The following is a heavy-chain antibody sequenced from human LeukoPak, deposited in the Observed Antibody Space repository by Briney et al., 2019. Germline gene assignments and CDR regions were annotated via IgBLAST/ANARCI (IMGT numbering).Heavy chain of an antibody. CDR1: GFTFTTYA. CDR2: ISTRGGST. Sequence: AGGSLRLSWSASGFTFTTYAMSWVRQAPGKGLEWVAAISTRGGSTYYADSVKGRFTISRDNSKNTLYLQMNSLRAEDTAVYYCANTGGWGQGTMVTVSS. J-gene: IGHJ3*01. CDR3: ANTGG. V-gene: IGHV3-23*01.